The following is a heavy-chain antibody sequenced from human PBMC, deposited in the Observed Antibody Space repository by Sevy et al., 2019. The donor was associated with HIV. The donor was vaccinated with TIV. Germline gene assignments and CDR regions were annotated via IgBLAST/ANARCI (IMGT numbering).Heavy chain of an antibody. CDR3: ASGRMDTGDPDAFDI. Sequence: GESLKISCKGSGYSFTSCWIGWVRQMPRKGLEWMRIIYPGDSDTRYSPSFQGQVTISADKSISTAYLQWSSLKASDTAMYYCASGRMDTGDPDAFDIWGQGTMVTVSS. V-gene: IGHV5-51*01. CDR2: IYPGDSDT. D-gene: IGHD7-27*01. CDR1: GYSFTSCW. J-gene: IGHJ3*02.